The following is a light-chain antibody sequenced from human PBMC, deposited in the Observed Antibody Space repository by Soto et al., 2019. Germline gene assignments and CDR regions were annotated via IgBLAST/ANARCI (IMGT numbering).Light chain of an antibody. CDR1: SSYIGSKY. J-gene: IGLJ1*01. V-gene: IGLV1-47*01. CDR3: AAWDDSLSGYV. CDR2: RND. Sequence: SVLTQPPPASGTRGQTVTIFCSGSSSYIGSKYVYWYQQLPGTAPKLLIYRNDQRPSRISDRFSGSKSGTSASLAISGLRSEDEADYYCAAWDDSLSGYVFGTGTKVTV.